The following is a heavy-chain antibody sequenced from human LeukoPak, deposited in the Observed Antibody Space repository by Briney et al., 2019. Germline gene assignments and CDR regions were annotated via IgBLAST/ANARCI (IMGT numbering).Heavy chain of an antibody. CDR3: SRFYSSGWASGAFDI. V-gene: IGHV3-49*04. Sequence: GRSLRLSCTTSGFTFSDYAVSWVRQAPGTGLGWIGFIRNKANGGTTEYAASVKGRFTISRDDSKTIAHLQMSSLKNEDTAVYYCSRFYSSGWASGAFDIWGQETMVTVSS. CDR1: GFTFSDYA. CDR2: IRNKANGGTT. J-gene: IGHJ3*02. D-gene: IGHD3-22*01.